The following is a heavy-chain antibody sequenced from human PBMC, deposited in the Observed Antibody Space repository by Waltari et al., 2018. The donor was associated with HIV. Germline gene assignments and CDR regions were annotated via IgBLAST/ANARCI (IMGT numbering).Heavy chain of an antibody. Sequence: QITLKEAGPALVKPSQTLTLTCSFSGFSLSTSGEGVAWIRQPPGKALEWLALIYWDDDKRYSPSRTSRLTVTKDTSGNHGVLTVTNRGPVDTATYFSAHIPRARVGEPPRKWFDSWGQGTLVTVSS. CDR1: GFSLSTSGEG. CDR2: IYWDDDK. CDR3: AHIPRARVGEPPRKWFDS. J-gene: IGHJ5*01. V-gene: IGHV2-5*02.